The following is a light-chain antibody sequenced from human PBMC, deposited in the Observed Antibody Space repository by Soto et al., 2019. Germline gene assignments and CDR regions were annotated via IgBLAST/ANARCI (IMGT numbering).Light chain of an antibody. CDR3: QQYNNWPET. V-gene: IGKV3-15*01. CDR1: QSVSTN. J-gene: IGKJ1*01. CDR2: GAS. Sequence: ERVMTQSPATLSVPPGERATLSCRASQSVSTNLAWYQQKPGQAPRLLIYGASTRATGIPARFSGSGSGTEFTLTLSSLQSEDFAVYYCQQYNNWPETFGQGTKVEVK.